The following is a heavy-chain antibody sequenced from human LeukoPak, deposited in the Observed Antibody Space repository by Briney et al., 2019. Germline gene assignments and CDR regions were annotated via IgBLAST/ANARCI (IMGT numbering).Heavy chain of an antibody. V-gene: IGHV3-64*02. CDR2: ISSNGAKT. Sequence: GGSLRLSCAASGFILSDYAIHWVCQGPGKRLEYVAAISSNGAKTFYAEPVKGRFTISRDNSDNTVDLQMDSLRVEDMGVYYCARGRGGSYDSWGQGILVTVSS. CDR1: GFILSDYA. CDR3: ARGRGGSYDS. J-gene: IGHJ4*02. D-gene: IGHD1-26*01.